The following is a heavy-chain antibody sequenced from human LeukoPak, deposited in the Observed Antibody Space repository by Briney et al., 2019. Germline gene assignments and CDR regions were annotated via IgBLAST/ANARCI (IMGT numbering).Heavy chain of an antibody. Sequence: GGSLRLSCAASGFTFSDAWMNWVRQAPGGGLEWVGRIKSNTDGGTTDYAAPVKGKFTISRDDSKNTLYLQMTGLRVEDTAVYYCTTLGLGGYWGQGTLVTVSS. CDR3: TTLGLGGY. D-gene: IGHD3-16*01. V-gene: IGHV3-15*01. CDR2: IKSNTDGGTT. J-gene: IGHJ4*02. CDR1: GFTFSDAW.